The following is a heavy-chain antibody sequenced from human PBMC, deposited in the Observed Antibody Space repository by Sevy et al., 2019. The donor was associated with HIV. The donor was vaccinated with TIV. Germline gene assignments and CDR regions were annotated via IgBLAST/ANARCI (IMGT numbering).Heavy chain of an antibody. D-gene: IGHD3-22*01. J-gene: IGHJ4*02. CDR2: IYYSGST. CDR1: GGSISSSSYY. Sequence: SETLSLTCTVSGGSISSSSYYWGWIRQPPGKGLEWIGSIYYSGSTYYNPSLKIRVTISVDTSKNQFSLKLSSVTAADTAVYYCARPNPYYYDSSGYTTYYFDYWGQGTLVTVSS. CDR3: ARPNPYYYDSSGYTTYYFDY. V-gene: IGHV4-39*01.